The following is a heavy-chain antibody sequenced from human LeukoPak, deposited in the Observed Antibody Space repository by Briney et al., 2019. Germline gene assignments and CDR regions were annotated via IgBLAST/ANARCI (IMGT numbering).Heavy chain of an antibody. CDR2: ISNDGTKK. CDR3: ARGVPLAYYFDY. V-gene: IGHV3-30-3*01. CDR1: GFTFRNSP. Sequence: PGRSLRLSCAGSGFTFRNSPMHWVRQGPGKGLEWLAVISNDGTKKYYADSVKGRFTISRDDSKNTVYLEMNSLRAEDTAVYYCARGVPLAYYFDYWGQGTLVTVSS. J-gene: IGHJ4*02.